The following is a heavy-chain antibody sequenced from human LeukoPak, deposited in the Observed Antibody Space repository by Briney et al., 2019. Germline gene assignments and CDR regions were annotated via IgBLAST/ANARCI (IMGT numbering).Heavy chain of an antibody. J-gene: IGHJ4*02. CDR1: GFTFSSYW. D-gene: IGHD2-2*01. CDR3: AKGEAYCSSTSCYYLDY. V-gene: IGHV3-23*01. CDR2: MSGSGGSR. Sequence: GGSLRLSCAASGFTFSSYWMSWVRQAPGKGLEWVSAMSGSGGSRYYADSVKGRFTISRDNSKNTLYLQMNSLNAEDTAVYHCAKGEAYCSSTSCYYLDYWGQGTLVTVSS.